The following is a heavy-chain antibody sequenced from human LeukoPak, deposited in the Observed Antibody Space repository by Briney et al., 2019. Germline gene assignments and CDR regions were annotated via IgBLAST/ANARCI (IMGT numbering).Heavy chain of an antibody. V-gene: IGHV3-23*01. CDR2: ISGSGGST. Sequence: PGGSLRLSCAASGFTFSSYAMSWVRQAPGKGLEWVSAISGSGGSTYYADSVKGRFTISRDNSKNTLYLQMNSLRAEDTAVYYCAKDPIHYYGSLNGAEYFQHWGQGTLVTVSS. D-gene: IGHD3-10*01. CDR1: GFTFSSYA. J-gene: IGHJ1*01. CDR3: AKDPIHYYGSLNGAEYFQH.